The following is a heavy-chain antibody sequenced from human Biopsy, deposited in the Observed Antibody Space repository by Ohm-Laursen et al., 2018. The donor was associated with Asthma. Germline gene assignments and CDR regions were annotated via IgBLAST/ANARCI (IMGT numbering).Heavy chain of an antibody. CDR3: AREGIAVAHFDY. Sequence: SLRLSCAASGFTFISYAMHWVRQAPGKGLEWVAVISYDGSNKYYADSVKGRFTISRDNSKNTLYLQMNSLRAEDTAVYYCAREGIAVAHFDYWGQGTLVTVSS. D-gene: IGHD6-19*01. CDR1: GFTFISYA. J-gene: IGHJ4*02. CDR2: ISYDGSNK. V-gene: IGHV3-30-3*01.